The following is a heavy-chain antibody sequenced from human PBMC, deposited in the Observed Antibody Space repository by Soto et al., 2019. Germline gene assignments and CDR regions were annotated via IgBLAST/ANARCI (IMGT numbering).Heavy chain of an antibody. Sequence: QIQLVQSGLEVKNPGASVTLSCKISGYTFTSYGLTWVRQAPGRGLEWLGWISINNRNTVNTHYAQKLQGRVTMTADTSTSTVFMDLRSLRSDDTAVYFCATVAASMQYYYGVDVWGPGTMVAVSS. CDR2: ISINNRNTVNT. CDR1: GYTFTSYG. CDR3: ATVAASMQYYYGVDV. D-gene: IGHD6-13*01. V-gene: IGHV1-18*01. J-gene: IGHJ6*02.